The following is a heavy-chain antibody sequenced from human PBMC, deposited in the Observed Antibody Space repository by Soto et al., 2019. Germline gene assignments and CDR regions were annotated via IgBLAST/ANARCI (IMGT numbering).Heavy chain of an antibody. Sequence: SETLSLTCTVSGGSISSGGYYWSWIRQHPGKGLEWIGYIYYSGSTYYNPSLKSRVTISVDTSKNQFSLKLSSVTAEDTAVYYCTRPHQSSPEVYPAWGQGTLVTVSS. V-gene: IGHV4-31*03. CDR2: IYYSGST. CDR3: TRPHQSSPEVYPA. J-gene: IGHJ5*02. D-gene: IGHD6-6*01. CDR1: GGSISSGGYY.